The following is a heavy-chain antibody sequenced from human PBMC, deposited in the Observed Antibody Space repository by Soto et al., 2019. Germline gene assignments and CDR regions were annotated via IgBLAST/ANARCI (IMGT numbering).Heavy chain of an antibody. V-gene: IGHV1-18*01. CDR1: GYSFTNYG. Sequence: QDQLLQSGAEVKNPGASVTVSCKASGYSFTNYGITWVRQAPGQGLEWMGWISAFNGNTHYAQKLQGRVTMTTDASTSTAYMQLRSLRSDDTAVYYCARDRGVAPPVAGNTHYYYYMDVWCKGTTVTVSS. D-gene: IGHD6-19*01. CDR3: ARDRGVAPPVAGNTHYYYYMDV. J-gene: IGHJ6*03. CDR2: ISAFNGNT.